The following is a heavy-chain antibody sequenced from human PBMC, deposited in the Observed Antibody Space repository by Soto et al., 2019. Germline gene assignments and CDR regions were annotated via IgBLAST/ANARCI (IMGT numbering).Heavy chain of an antibody. J-gene: IGHJ5*02. V-gene: IGHV3-66*01. CDR2: ISSGGST. Sequence: EVQLVESGGGLVQPGGSLRLSCAASGFTASSNYMSWVRQAPGKGLEWVSVISSGGSTYYADSVKGRFTISRDNSKNTLYLKMNSLRAEDTAVYYCARAQWLRLFAPWGQGTLVTVSS. D-gene: IGHD5-12*01. CDR1: GFTASSNY. CDR3: ARAQWLRLFAP.